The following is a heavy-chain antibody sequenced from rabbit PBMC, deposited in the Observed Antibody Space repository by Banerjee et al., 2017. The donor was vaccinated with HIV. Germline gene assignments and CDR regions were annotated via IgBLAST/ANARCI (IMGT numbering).Heavy chain of an antibody. Sequence: QEQLEESGGDLVKPEGSLTLTCTASGFSFSNGYVMCWVRQAPGKGLEWIACINTITGDTVYATWAKGRFTISKASWTTVTLQMTSLTAADTATYFCARVGYAGYAGYGYGVFNLWGPGTLVTVS. CDR1: GFSFSNGYV. J-gene: IGHJ4*01. D-gene: IGHD6-1*01. CDR3: ARVGYAGYAGYGYGVFNL. CDR2: INTITGDT. V-gene: IGHV1S45*01.